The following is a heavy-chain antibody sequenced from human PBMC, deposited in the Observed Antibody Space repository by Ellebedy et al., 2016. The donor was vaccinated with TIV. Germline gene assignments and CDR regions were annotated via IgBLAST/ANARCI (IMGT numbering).Heavy chain of an antibody. D-gene: IGHD3-10*01. J-gene: IGHJ5*01. CDR3: ASDWRMDRGIIKSVSDF. CDR2: ISHDGRTK. Sequence: GESLKISCGASGFTFNIFDMHWVRQAPGEGLEWVAVISHDGRTKYYADSVKGRFTISRDNSKNTLHLQMSSLRPEDTAVYHCASDWRMDRGIIKSVSDFWGQGTLVTVSS. V-gene: IGHV3-30*04. CDR1: GFTFNIFD.